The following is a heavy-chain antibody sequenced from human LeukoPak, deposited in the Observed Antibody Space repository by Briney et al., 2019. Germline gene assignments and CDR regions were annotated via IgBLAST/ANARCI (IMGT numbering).Heavy chain of an antibody. Sequence: QSGGSLRLSCAASGFTFSSYGMSWVRQAPGKGLEWVSAISGSGGSTYYADSVKGRFTISRDNSKNTLYLQMNSLRAEDTAVYYCAKDPLYYYDSSGYPYYFDYWGQGTLVTFSS. CDR3: AKDPLYYYDSSGYPYYFDY. CDR2: ISGSGGST. CDR1: GFTFSSYG. V-gene: IGHV3-23*01. J-gene: IGHJ4*02. D-gene: IGHD3-22*01.